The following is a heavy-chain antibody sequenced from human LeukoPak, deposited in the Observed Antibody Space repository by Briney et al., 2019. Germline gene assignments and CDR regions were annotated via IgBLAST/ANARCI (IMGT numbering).Heavy chain of an antibody. D-gene: IGHD5-12*01. CDR1: GFTFSNAW. Sequence: GGSLRLSCAASGFTFSNAWMSWVRQAPGKGLEWVGRFKSKTDGGTTDYAAPVKGRFTISRDDSKNTLYLQMNSLKTEDTAVYYCTTVGGDWDIAGIDYWGQGTLVTVSS. CDR2: FKSKTDGGTT. J-gene: IGHJ4*02. V-gene: IGHV3-15*01. CDR3: TTVGGDWDIAGIDY.